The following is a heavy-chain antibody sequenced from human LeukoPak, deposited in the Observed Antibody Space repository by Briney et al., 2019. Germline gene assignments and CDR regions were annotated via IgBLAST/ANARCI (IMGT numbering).Heavy chain of an antibody. CDR2: ISAYNGNT. J-gene: IGHJ4*02. CDR1: GYTSTSYG. Sequence: ASVKVSCKASGYTSTSYGISWVRQAPGQGLEWMGWISAYNGNTNYAQKLQGRVTMTTDTSTSTAYMEMRSLRSDDTAVYYCARGGYSGYAFHPFDYWGQGTLVTVSS. CDR3: ARGGYSGYAFHPFDY. V-gene: IGHV1-18*01. D-gene: IGHD5-12*01.